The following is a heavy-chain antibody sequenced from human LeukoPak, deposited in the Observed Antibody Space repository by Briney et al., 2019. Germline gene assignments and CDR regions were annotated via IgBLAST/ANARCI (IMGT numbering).Heavy chain of an antibody. Sequence: TSSETLSLTCTVSGGSISSYYWSWIRQPAGKGLEWIGRIYTSGSTNYNPSLKSRVTMSVDTSKNQFSLKLSSVTAADTAVYYCARESVVVIAVGYYYYYMDVWGKGTTVTVSS. CDR3: ARESVVVIAVGYYYYYMDV. V-gene: IGHV4-4*07. J-gene: IGHJ6*03. CDR1: GGSISSYY. CDR2: IYTSGST. D-gene: IGHD2-21*01.